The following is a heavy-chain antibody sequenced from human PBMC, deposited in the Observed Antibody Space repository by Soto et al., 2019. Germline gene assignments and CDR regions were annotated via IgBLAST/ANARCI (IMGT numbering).Heavy chain of an antibody. D-gene: IGHD3-9*01. Sequence: EVQLLESGGGFVQPGESLRLSCAASGFTFSLSAMSWVRQAPGRGLDWVSSLSGGGSSTDYADSVKGRFTISRDNSKNTVHLQMNSLRAEDRAVYYCSKGPEYDILTGCDYWGQGALFTVSS. J-gene: IGHJ4*02. CDR3: SKGPEYDILTGCDY. CDR1: GFTFSLSA. V-gene: IGHV3-23*01. CDR2: LSGGGSST.